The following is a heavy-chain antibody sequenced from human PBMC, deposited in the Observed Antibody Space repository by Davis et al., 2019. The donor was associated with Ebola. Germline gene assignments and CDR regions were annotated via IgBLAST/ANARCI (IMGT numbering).Heavy chain of an antibody. D-gene: IGHD1-7*01. J-gene: IGHJ4*02. Sequence: GESLKISCAASGFTFSGSAMHWVRQAPGKGLEWVGRIRSKANSYATAYAASVKVRFTISRDDSKNTAYLQMNSLKTAYTAVYYCTSFLAGTIYWGQGTLVTVSS. CDR3: TSFLAGTIY. V-gene: IGHV3-73*01. CDR2: IRSKANSYAT. CDR1: GFTFSGSA.